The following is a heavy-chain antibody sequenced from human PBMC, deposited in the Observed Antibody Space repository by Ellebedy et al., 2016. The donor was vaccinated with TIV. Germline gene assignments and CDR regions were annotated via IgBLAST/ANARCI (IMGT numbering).Heavy chain of an antibody. J-gene: IGHJ4*02. CDR3: ARDPGITMVRGVIKKNYFDY. V-gene: IGHV3-23*01. D-gene: IGHD3-10*01. CDR2: ISGGGRTT. CDR1: GSQLKNLA. Sequence: GESLKISCAASGSQLKNLAVSWVRQAPGKGLQWVSAISGGGRTTSYADSVKGRFTISRDTAKNSLYLQMNSLRAEDTAGYYCARDPGITMVRGVIKKNYFDYWGQGTLVTVSS.